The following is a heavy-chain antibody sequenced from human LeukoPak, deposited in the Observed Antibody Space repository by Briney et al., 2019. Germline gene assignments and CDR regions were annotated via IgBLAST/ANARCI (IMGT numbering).Heavy chain of an antibody. J-gene: IGHJ4*02. CDR2: IYYSGST. V-gene: IGHV4-28*01. CDR1: GYSISTNNW. CDR3: ARNNYESSGFDY. Sequence: PSETLSLTCAVSGYSISTNNWWGWIRQPPGKGPEWIGYIYYSGSTFCNPSLKSRVAMSVDTSKNQFSLKLSSVTAVDTALYYCARNNYESSGFDYWGQGTLVTVSS. D-gene: IGHD3-22*01.